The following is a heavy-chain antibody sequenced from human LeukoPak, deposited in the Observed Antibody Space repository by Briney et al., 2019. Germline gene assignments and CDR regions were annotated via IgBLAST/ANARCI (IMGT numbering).Heavy chain of an antibody. J-gene: IGHJ4*02. CDR2: IYNSGST. Sequence: SETPSLTCTVSGASISSHYWSWIRQPPGKGLEWVAYIYNSGSTNYNPSLKSRVTISVDTSKNQFSLKLSSVAAADTAVYCCARHKDGYSFDYWGQGTLVTVSS. CDR3: ARHKDGYSFDY. CDR1: GASISSHY. V-gene: IGHV4-59*11. D-gene: IGHD5-24*01.